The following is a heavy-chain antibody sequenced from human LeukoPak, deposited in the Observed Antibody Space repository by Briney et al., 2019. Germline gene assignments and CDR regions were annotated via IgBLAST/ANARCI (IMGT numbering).Heavy chain of an antibody. CDR3: ARAKASSSRRRAFDI. V-gene: IGHV3-74*01. D-gene: IGHD6-6*01. CDR2: INSDGSST. CDR1: GFTFSSYW. J-gene: IGHJ3*02. Sequence: PGGSLRLSCAASGFTFSSYWMHWVRQAPGKGLVWVSRINSDGSSTSYADSVKGRFTISRDNSKNTLHLQMNSLRAEDTAVYYCARAKASSSRRRAFDIWGQGTMVTVSS.